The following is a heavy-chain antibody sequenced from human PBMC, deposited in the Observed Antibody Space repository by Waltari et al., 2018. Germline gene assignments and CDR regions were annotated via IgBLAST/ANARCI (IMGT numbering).Heavy chain of an antibody. CDR2: IRTKTNNYAT. Sequence: EEQMVESGGDLVKPGGSLKLSCAASGFIFSDSAIHWVRQAPGKGLEWVGRIRTKTNNYATAYGASVKGRFTISREDSRNVANLQMNSLKTEDTALYYCARHDPLDYWGQGTLVTVSS. CDR3: ARHDPLDY. CDR1: GFIFSDSA. V-gene: IGHV3-73*01. J-gene: IGHJ4*02.